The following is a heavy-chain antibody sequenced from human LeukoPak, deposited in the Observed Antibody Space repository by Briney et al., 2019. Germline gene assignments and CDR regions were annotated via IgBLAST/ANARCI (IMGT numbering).Heavy chain of an antibody. V-gene: IGHV5-51*01. CDR1: GYTFTSYW. CDR2: IYPGDSDT. J-gene: IGHJ4*02. Sequence: GASLKISCKGSGYTFTSYWIGWVRPLPGKGLEWMGIIYPGDSDTRYSPSFQGQVTISADKSISTAYLQWSSLKASDTAMYYCARHLGGASGHIDYWGQGALVTVSS. D-gene: IGHD3-16*01. CDR3: ARHLGGASGHIDY.